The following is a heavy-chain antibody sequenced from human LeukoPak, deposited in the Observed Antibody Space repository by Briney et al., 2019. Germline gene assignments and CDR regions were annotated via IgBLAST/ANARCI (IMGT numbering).Heavy chain of an antibody. D-gene: IGHD6-19*01. J-gene: IGHJ4*02. CDR2: ISSSSSTI. Sequence: GGSLRLSCAASGFTFSSYSMNWVRQAPGKGLEWVSYISSSSSTIYYADSVKGRFTISRDNAKNSLYLQMNSLRAEDTAVYYCARDTGYSSGWYTDYWGQGTLVTVSS. CDR1: GFTFSSYS. V-gene: IGHV3-48*04. CDR3: ARDTGYSSGWYTDY.